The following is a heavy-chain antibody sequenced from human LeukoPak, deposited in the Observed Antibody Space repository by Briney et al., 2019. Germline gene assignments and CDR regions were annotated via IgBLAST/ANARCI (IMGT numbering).Heavy chain of an antibody. Sequence: ASVKVSCKASGYTFTGYYMHWVRQAPGQGLEWVGRINPNGGGTNYAKKFQGRVTMTRDTSISTAYMELSRLRSDDTAVYYCARGPSGSRWHNWFDPWGQGTLVTVSS. V-gene: IGHV1-2*06. CDR2: INPNGGGT. CDR3: ARGPSGSRWHNWFDP. D-gene: IGHD6-19*01. J-gene: IGHJ5*02. CDR1: GYTFTGYY.